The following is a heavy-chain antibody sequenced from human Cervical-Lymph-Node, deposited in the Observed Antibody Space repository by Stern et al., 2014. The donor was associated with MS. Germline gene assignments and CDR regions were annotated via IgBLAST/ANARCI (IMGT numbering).Heavy chain of an antibody. CDR2: VVPVGGTT. Sequence: VQLVESGAEVKKPGASVKVSCKSSGGISWVRQAPGQGLEWMGGVVPVGGTTDYAQKIQRRVTMTADTSVTTTDLYTSRLTSADTAVYYCARGTGDNWFGPWGQGTLVTVSS. CDR1: GG. V-gene: IGHV1-69*06. CDR3: ARGTGDNWFGP. D-gene: IGHD3/OR15-3a*01. J-gene: IGHJ5*02.